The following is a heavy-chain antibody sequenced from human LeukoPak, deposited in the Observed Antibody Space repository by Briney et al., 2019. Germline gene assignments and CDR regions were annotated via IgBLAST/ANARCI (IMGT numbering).Heavy chain of an antibody. V-gene: IGHV1-24*01. J-gene: IGHJ4*02. CDR2: FDAEDGET. CDR3: ARVVGATGYFDY. CDR1: GYTLTELS. D-gene: IGHD1-26*01. Sequence: ASVKVSCKVSGYTLTELSMHWVRQAPGKGLEWMGGFDAEDGETIYAQKFQGRVTMTEDTSTDTAYMELSSLRSEDTAVYYCARVVGATGYFDYWGQGTLVTVSS.